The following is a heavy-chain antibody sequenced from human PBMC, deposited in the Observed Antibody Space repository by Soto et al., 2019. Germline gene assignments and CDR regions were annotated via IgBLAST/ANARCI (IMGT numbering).Heavy chain of an antibody. CDR3: ARTRRGWELLSAFDI. CDR1: GFSLSNARMG. CDR2: IFSNDEK. V-gene: IGHV2-26*01. J-gene: IGHJ3*02. Sequence: QVTLKESGPVLVKPTETLTLTCTVSGFSLSNARMGVSWIRQPPGKALEWLAHIFSNDEKSYSTSLKRRLTISKENSKSKVVLTMTNMDPVDTATYYCARTRRGWELLSAFDIWGQGTMVTVSS. D-gene: IGHD1-26*01.